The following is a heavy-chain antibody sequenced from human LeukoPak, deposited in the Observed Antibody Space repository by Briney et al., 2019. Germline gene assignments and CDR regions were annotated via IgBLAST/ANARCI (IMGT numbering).Heavy chain of an antibody. J-gene: IGHJ4*02. Sequence: MTSETLSLTCTVSGASITGGDYHWSWIRQYPGKGLEWLGYIYHTGSTYYNPSLESRLTISVDTSKNQFSLKLSSVTAADTAVYYCARGRKRLDIVVVPAASVLEYYFDYWGQGTLVTVSS. CDR1: GASITGGDYH. CDR2: IYHTGST. CDR3: ARGRKRLDIVVVPAASVLEYYFDY. V-gene: IGHV4-31*03. D-gene: IGHD2-2*01.